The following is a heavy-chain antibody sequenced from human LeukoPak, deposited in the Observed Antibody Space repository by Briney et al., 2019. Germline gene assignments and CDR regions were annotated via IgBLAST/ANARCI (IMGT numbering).Heavy chain of an antibody. CDR2: INHSGST. D-gene: IGHD5-24*01. CDR3: ARGHGHNAEGENWFDP. CDR1: GGSFSGYY. Sequence: SETLSLTCAVYGGSFSGYYWSWIRQPPGKGLEWIGEINHSGSTNYNPSLKSRVTISVDTSKNQFSLKLSSVTAADTAVYYCARGHGHNAEGENWFDPWGQGTLVTVSS. V-gene: IGHV4-34*01. J-gene: IGHJ5*02.